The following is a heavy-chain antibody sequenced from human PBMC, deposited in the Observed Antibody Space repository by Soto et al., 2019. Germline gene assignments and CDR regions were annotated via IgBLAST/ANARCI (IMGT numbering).Heavy chain of an antibody. V-gene: IGHV3-23*01. CDR3: AKVKTWTYLDF. Sequence: GGSLRLCCAASGFTFTNYAMTWVRQAPGRGLEWVSSISGSGETTYYADTVEGRFTISRDNSKSTLYLQMNSLRAEDTALYYCAKVKTWTYLDFWGQGTLVTVSS. CDR2: ISGSGETT. J-gene: IGHJ4*02. D-gene: IGHD5-12*01. CDR1: GFTFTNYA.